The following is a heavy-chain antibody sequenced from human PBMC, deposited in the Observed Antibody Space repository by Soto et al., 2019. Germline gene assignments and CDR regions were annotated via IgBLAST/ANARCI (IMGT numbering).Heavy chain of an antibody. CDR1: EFPVTTYY. CDR3: GRNPFGVSSDGVVV. D-gene: IGHD3-3*01. CDR2: LYSTNVA. Sequence: EVQVVESGGGLIQPGGSLRLSCAASEFPVTTYYLTWVRQAPGKGLEWVSLLYSTNVAHYADSVRGRFTISRDISKNMFYLEMNSLRAEDTAVYYCGRNPFGVSSDGVVVWGQGTLVTVSS. V-gene: IGHV3-53*01. J-gene: IGHJ4*02.